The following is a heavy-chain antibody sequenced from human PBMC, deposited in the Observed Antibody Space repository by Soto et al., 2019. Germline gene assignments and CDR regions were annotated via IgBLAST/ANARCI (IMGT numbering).Heavy chain of an antibody. CDR3: AKGIAAAGLRHRVDY. Sequence: GGSLRLSCAASGFTFSSYAMSWVRQAPWKGLEWVSAISGSGGSTYYADSVKGRFTISRDNSKNTLYLQMNSLRAEDTAVYYCAKGIAAAGLRHRVDYWGQGTLVTVSS. CDR1: GFTFSSYA. D-gene: IGHD6-13*01. J-gene: IGHJ4*02. V-gene: IGHV3-23*01. CDR2: ISGSGGST.